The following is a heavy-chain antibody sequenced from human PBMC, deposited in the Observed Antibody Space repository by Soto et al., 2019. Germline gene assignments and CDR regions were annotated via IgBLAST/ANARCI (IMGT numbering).Heavy chain of an antibody. V-gene: IGHV4-31*03. Sequence: SETLSLTCTVSGGSISSGAYYWSWIRQHPGKGLEWIGYIYYSGSTYYNPSLKSRVTISLDTSKNQFSLKLSSVTAADTAVYYCARDQGELATIYWGQGTLVTVSS. CDR1: GGSISSGAYY. D-gene: IGHD5-12*01. CDR2: IYYSGST. J-gene: IGHJ4*02. CDR3: ARDQGELATIY.